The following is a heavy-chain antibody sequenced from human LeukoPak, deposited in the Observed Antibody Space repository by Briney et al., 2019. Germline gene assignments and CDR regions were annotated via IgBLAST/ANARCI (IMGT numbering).Heavy chain of an antibody. Sequence: QSGGSLRLSCAASGFTFSSYWMHWVRQAPGKGLVWVSRIHGDGISTTYADSVKGRFTISRDNAKNTLYLQMNSLRAEDTAVYFCASGELDSLYYFDYWGQGTLVTVSS. CDR1: GFTFSSYW. V-gene: IGHV3-74*01. J-gene: IGHJ4*02. CDR3: ASGELDSLYYFDY. CDR2: IHGDGIST. D-gene: IGHD1-1*01.